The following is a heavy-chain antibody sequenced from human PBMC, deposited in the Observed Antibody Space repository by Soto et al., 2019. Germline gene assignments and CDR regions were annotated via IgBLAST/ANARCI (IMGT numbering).Heavy chain of an antibody. J-gene: IGHJ6*02. Sequence: PGGSLRLSCAASGFTFSSYETNWVRQAPGKGLEWVSYISSSGSTIYYADSVKGRFTISRDNAKNSLYLQMNSLRAEDTAVYYCARRASSGWYLYYYGMDVWGQGTTVTVSS. CDR3: ARRASSGWYLYYYGMDV. CDR1: GFTFSSYE. CDR2: ISSSGSTI. V-gene: IGHV3-48*03. D-gene: IGHD6-19*01.